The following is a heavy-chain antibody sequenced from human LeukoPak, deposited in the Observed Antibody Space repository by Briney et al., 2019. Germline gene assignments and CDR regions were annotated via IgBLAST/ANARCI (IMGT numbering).Heavy chain of an antibody. CDR1: DGSINSYY. J-gene: IGHJ6*02. CDR3: ARGRSNYYGMDV. CDR2: IYCNGNT. V-gene: IGHV4-59*01. D-gene: IGHD1-26*01. Sequence: SETLSLTRSVSDGSINSYYWNWIRRPPGKGLEWIGYIYCNGNTNYSPSLKSRVTMSVDTSKNLFSLKVSSVTAADTAVYYCARGRSNYYGMDVWGQGTTVTVSS.